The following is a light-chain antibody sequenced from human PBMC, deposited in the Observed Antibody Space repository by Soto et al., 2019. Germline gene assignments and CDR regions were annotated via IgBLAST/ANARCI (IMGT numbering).Light chain of an antibody. CDR1: QSVSSN. V-gene: IGKV3-15*01. CDR3: QLYNNWPPLT. Sequence: IVMTQSPATLSVSPGERATLSCRASQSVSSNLAWYQQKLGQAPRLLIYGASTRATGIPARFSGSGSGREFTLTISSLQSEDFAVYYCQLYNNWPPLTFGGGTKVDIK. J-gene: IGKJ4*01. CDR2: GAS.